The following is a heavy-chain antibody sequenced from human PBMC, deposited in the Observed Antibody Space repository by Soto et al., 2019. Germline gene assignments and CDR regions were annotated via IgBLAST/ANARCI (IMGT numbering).Heavy chain of an antibody. V-gene: IGHV4-59*01. CDR3: ARDLWGYCGADCYPLDV. D-gene: IGHD2-21*02. CDR1: GGSISSYY. J-gene: IGHJ6*02. Sequence: QVRLQESGPGLVKPSETLSLTCTVSGGSISSYYWSWIRQPPGKGLEWIGYMYNTGSTIYNPSLKRRVSLAVVTSKNQCSLKLNSVTAADTAVYYCARDLWGYCGADCYPLDVWGQGTTVTVSS. CDR2: MYNTGST.